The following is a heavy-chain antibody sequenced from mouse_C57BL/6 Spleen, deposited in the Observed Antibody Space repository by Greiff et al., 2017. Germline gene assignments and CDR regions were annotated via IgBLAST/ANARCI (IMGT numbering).Heavy chain of an antibody. V-gene: IGHV7-3*01. CDR1: GFTFTDYY. D-gene: IGHD4-1*01. Sequence: EVQGVESGGGLVQPGGSLSLSCAASGFTFTDYYMSWVRQPPGKALEWLGFIRNKANGYTTEYSASVKGRFTISRDNSQSILYLQMNALRAEDSATYYCARYIELGRGYYFDDWGQGTTLTVSS. J-gene: IGHJ2*01. CDR3: ARYIELGRGYYFDD. CDR2: IRNKANGYTT.